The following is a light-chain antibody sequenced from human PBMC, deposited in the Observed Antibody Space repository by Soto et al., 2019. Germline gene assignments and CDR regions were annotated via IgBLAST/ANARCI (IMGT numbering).Light chain of an antibody. V-gene: IGLV2-14*01. Sequence: QSALTQPASVSGSPGQSITISCTGTTSDVGGYNYVSWYQQHPGKAPKLMIYEVSNRPSGVSNRFSGSKSGNTASLTISGLQAEDEADYYCSSYTSISIDYAFGTGTKLTVL. CDR3: SSYTSISIDYA. CDR2: EVS. J-gene: IGLJ1*01. CDR1: TSDVGGYNY.